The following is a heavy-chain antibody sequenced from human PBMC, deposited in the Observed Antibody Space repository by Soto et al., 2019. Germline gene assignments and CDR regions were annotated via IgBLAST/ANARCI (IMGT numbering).Heavy chain of an antibody. D-gene: IGHD6-19*01. V-gene: IGHV1-2*04. J-gene: IGHJ6*02. CDR3: ARGSSGWLLAGSGYYGMDV. CDR2: INPNSGGT. Sequence: ASVKVSCKASGYTFTSYGIIWVRQAPGQGLEWMGWINPNSGGTNYAQKFQGWVTMTRDTSISTAYMELSRLRSDDTAVYYCARGSSGWLLAGSGYYGMDVWGQGTTVTVSS. CDR1: GYTFTSYG.